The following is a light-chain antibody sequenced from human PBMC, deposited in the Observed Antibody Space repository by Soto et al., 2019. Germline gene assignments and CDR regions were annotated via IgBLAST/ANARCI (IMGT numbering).Light chain of an antibody. Sequence: QSALTQPASVSGSPGQSITISCTGTSGDIGGYNYVSWYQQYSGKAPKLIIFEVTNRPSGVSDRFSGSKSGDTASLTISGLQAEDEADYYCSSYTTSSTLVFGTGTKVTVL. CDR3: SSYTTSSTLV. CDR2: EVT. V-gene: IGLV2-14*01. J-gene: IGLJ1*01. CDR1: SGDIGGYNY.